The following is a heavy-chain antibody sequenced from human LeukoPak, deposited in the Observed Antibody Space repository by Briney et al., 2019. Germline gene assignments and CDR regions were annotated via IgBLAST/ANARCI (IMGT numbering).Heavy chain of an antibody. J-gene: IGHJ4*02. Sequence: GGSLRLSCAASGFTFGNYGMSWVRQAPGKGLEWVSGINWNGESTGYADSVEGRFTISRDNAKNSQYLQMNSLRVEDTALYYCARAQTYGDSRLLLDYWGQGTLVTVSS. V-gene: IGHV3-20*04. D-gene: IGHD2-21*02. CDR2: INWNGEST. CDR1: GFTFGNYG. CDR3: ARAQTYGDSRLLLDY.